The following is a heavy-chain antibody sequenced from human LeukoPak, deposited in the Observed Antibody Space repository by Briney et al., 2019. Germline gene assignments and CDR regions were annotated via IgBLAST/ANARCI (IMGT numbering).Heavy chain of an antibody. Sequence: SETLSLTCTVSGRSISSYYWSWIRQPPGKGLEWIGYIYTSGSTNYNPSLKSRVTISVDTSKNQFSLKLSSVTAADTAVYCCARQTRAIRWFDPWGQGTLVTVSS. D-gene: IGHD3-10*01. V-gene: IGHV4-4*09. CDR2: IYTSGST. CDR1: GRSISSYY. CDR3: ARQTRAIRWFDP. J-gene: IGHJ5*02.